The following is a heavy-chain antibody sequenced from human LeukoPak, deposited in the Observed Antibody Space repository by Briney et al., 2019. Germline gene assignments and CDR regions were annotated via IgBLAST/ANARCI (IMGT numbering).Heavy chain of an antibody. D-gene: IGHD3-9*01. CDR1: GFTFSIYS. J-gene: IGHJ4*02. CDR2: ISSSSSSYI. V-gene: IGHV3-21*01. Sequence: GGSLRLSCAASGFTFSIYSMSWVRQAPGKGLEWVSSISSSSSSYIYYADSVKGRFTISRDNAKNSLYLQMNSLRAEDTAVYYCARGYFDWLLSNFNYWGQGTLVTVSS. CDR3: ARGYFDWLLSNFNY.